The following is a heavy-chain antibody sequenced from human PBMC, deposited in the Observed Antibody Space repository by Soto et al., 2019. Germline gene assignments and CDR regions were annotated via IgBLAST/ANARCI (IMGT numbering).Heavy chain of an antibody. CDR1: GYTFTSYG. V-gene: IGHV1-18*04. D-gene: IGHD3-3*01. Sequence: ASVKVSCKASGYTFTSYGIGWVRQAPGQGLEWMGWISAYNGNTNYAQKLQGRVTMTRDTSTSTAYMELRSLRSDDTAVYYCAREQTIFGVVIKLKSFDYWGQGTLVTVSS. CDR3: AREQTIFGVVIKLKSFDY. CDR2: ISAYNGNT. J-gene: IGHJ4*02.